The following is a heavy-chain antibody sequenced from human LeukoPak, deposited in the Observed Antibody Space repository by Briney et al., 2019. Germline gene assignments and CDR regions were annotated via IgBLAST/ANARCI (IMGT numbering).Heavy chain of an antibody. Sequence: ASVTVSYRASGYTFTIYGISWVRQAPGQGLEGGGWINAYNGYTNYAQKIQDRVTVTTDTSTSTAYMELRSLRPDDTAVYYCARGRGSSDWYYCDNWGQGTLVTVSS. CDR2: INAYNGYT. CDR1: GYTFTIYG. J-gene: IGHJ4*02. D-gene: IGHD6-19*01. CDR3: ARGRGSSDWYYCDN. V-gene: IGHV1-18*01.